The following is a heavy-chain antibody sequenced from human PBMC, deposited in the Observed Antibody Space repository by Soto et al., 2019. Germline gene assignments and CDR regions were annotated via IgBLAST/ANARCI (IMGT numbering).Heavy chain of an antibody. CDR1: GGTFSRHS. V-gene: IGHV1-69*01. J-gene: IGHJ4*02. Sequence: QVQMVQSGAEVKKPGSSARVSCKVSGGTFSRHSISWVRQAPGQGLEWMGGIIPIFDATQYAQKFQGRLTITADESTTTFHMDLSGLRPEDTAIYYCARDLTAVRGSWGQGPLVTVS. D-gene: IGHD3-10*01. CDR2: IIPIFDAT. CDR3: ARDLTAVRGS.